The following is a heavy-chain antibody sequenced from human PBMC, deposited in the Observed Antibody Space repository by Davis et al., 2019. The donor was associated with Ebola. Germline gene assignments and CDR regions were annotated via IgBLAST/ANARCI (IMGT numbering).Heavy chain of an antibody. Sequence: GESLKISCAASGFTFSSYAMSWVRQAPGKGLEWVGRIKSKTDGGTTDYAAPVKGRFTISRDDSKNTLYLQMNSLKTEDTAVYYCTIEQYYGSGSYFDYWGQGTLVTVSS. J-gene: IGHJ4*02. V-gene: IGHV3-15*01. D-gene: IGHD3-10*01. CDR2: IKSKTDGGTT. CDR3: TIEQYYGSGSYFDY. CDR1: GFTFSSYA.